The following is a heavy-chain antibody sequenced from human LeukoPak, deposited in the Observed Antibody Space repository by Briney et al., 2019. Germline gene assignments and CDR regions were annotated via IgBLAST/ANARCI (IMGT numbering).Heavy chain of an antibody. Sequence: PSETLSLTCAVYGGSFSGYYWRWIRQPPGKGLEWIGEINHSGSTNYNPSLKSRVTISVDTSKNQFSLKLSSVTAADTAVYYCARGAGWTGTGFDYWGQGTLVTVSS. CDR3: ARGAGWTGTGFDY. D-gene: IGHD1-1*01. V-gene: IGHV4-34*01. CDR1: GGSFSGYY. J-gene: IGHJ4*02. CDR2: INHSGST.